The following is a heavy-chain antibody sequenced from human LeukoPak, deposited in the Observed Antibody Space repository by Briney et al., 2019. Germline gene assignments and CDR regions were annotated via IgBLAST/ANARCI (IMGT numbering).Heavy chain of an antibody. Sequence: ASVKVSCKASGYTFISYGISWVRQAPGQGLEWMGWISAYTGNTNYAQKLQGRVTMTRDTSTSTVYMELSSLRSEDTAVYYCASEGAYSGSYPPGYWGQGTLVTVSS. V-gene: IGHV1-18*01. D-gene: IGHD1-26*01. CDR2: ISAYTGNT. CDR1: GYTFISYG. J-gene: IGHJ4*02. CDR3: ASEGAYSGSYPPGY.